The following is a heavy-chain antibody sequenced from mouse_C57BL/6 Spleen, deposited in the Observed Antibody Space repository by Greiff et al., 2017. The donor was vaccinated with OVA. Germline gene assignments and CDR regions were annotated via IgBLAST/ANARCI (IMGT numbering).Heavy chain of an antibody. CDR2: IDPSDSET. V-gene: IGHV1-52*01. J-gene: IGHJ2*01. CDR3: ARDGNYGGVDY. D-gene: IGHD2-1*01. Sequence: QVQLKQPGAELVRPGSSVKLSCKASGYTFTSYWMHWVQQKTKHKITRNSNIDPSDSETHYNQKFKDKATLTVDKSSSTAYMQLSSLTSEDSAVYDCARDGNYGGVDYWGQGTTLTVSS. CDR1: GYTFTSYW.